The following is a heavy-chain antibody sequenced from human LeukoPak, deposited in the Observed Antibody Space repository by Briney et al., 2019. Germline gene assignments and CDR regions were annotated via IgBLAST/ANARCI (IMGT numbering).Heavy chain of an antibody. Sequence: ASVKVSCKASGYTFTSYGISWVRQAPGQGLEWMGWISAYNGNTNYAQKLQGRVTMTTDTSTSTAYMGLRSLRSDDTAVYYCARVGEYCGGDCYYYYYYMDVWGKGTTVTVSS. V-gene: IGHV1-18*01. CDR3: ARVGEYCGGDCYYYYYYMDV. D-gene: IGHD2-21*02. CDR1: GYTFTSYG. J-gene: IGHJ6*03. CDR2: ISAYNGNT.